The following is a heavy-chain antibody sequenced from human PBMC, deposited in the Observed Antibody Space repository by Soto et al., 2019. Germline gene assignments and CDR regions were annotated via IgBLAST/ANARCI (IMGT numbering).Heavy chain of an antibody. V-gene: IGHV4-31*03. D-gene: IGHD3-22*01. CDR2: IYYSGST. CDR1: GGSISSGGYY. Sequence: SETLSLTCTVSGGSISSGGYYWSWIRQHPGKGLEWIGYIYYSGSTYYNPSLKSRVTISVDTSKNQFSLKLSSVTAADTAVYYCARDRISRNYYDSSGLFDYWGQGTLVTVSS. CDR3: ARDRISRNYYDSSGLFDY. J-gene: IGHJ4*02.